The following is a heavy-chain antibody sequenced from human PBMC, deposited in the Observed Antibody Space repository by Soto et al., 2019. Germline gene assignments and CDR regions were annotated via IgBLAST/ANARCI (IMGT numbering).Heavy chain of an antibody. CDR1: DGSISGYF. V-gene: IGHV4-59*01. J-gene: IGHJ4*02. Sequence: PSATLSLTCTVSDGSISGYFWSWIRQPPGKGLEWIGFFHDTETTNYNPSLKCRFTMSLDTSKNQLSLRLTSVTAADTAVYYCARGTSYWSWKFDYWGQGILVTVSS. CDR2: FHDTETT. D-gene: IGHD1-1*01. CDR3: ARGTSYWSWKFDY.